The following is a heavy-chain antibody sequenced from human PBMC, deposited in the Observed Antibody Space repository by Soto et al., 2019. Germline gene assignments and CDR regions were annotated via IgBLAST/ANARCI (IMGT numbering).Heavy chain of an antibody. J-gene: IGHJ4*02. CDR3: ARLGGSYQEPTLFDY. V-gene: IGHV4-39*01. CDR1: GGSISSSSYY. D-gene: IGHD1-26*01. Sequence: SETLSLTCTVSGGSISSSSYYWGWIRQPPGKGLEWIGSIYYSGSTYYNPSLKSRVTISVDTSKNQFSLKLSSVTAADTAVYYCARLGGSYQEPTLFDYWGQGTLVTVST. CDR2: IYYSGST.